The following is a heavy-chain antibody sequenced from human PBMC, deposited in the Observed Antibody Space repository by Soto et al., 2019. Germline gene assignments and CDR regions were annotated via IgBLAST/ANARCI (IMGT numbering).Heavy chain of an antibody. J-gene: IGHJ5*02. CDR3: ARDNFDYIWGTYLPNWFDP. CDR1: GYSFTSFG. Sequence: GASVKVSCKASGYSFTSFGISWVRQAPGQGPEWVGWISGYNGKTNYAQNLQGRVTMTTDTSTTTAYMELRSLRSDDTAVYYCARDNFDYIWGTYLPNWFDPWGQGTLVTVSS. V-gene: IGHV1-18*01. CDR2: ISGYNGKT. D-gene: IGHD3-16*02.